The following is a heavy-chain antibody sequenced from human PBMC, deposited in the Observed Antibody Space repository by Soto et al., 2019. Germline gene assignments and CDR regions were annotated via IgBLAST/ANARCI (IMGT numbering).Heavy chain of an antibody. CDR2: IYYSGST. CDR1: GGSISSSSYY. D-gene: IGHD3-10*01. V-gene: IGHV4-39*01. CDR3: ARHRGPMVRGVITNWFDP. Sequence: LSLTCTVSGGSISSSSYYWGWIRQPPGKGLEWIGSIYYSGSTYYNPSLKSRVTISVDTSKNQFSLKLSSVTAADTAVYCCARHRGPMVRGVITNWFDPWGQGTLVTVSS. J-gene: IGHJ5*02.